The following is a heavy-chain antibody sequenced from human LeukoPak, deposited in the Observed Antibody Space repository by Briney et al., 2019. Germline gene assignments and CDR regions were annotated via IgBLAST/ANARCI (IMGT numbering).Heavy chain of an antibody. CDR1: RFTLNTYW. D-gene: IGHD1-1*01. CDR3: AREGTSGTHLNWFDP. Sequence: GGSLRLSCAASRFTLNTYWRSWVRQAPGKGPEWGANIKQYGSGKYYGDSVKGRFTISRDNAKNSLYLQMNSLRAEDTAVYYCAREGTSGTHLNWFDPWGQGTLVTVSS. V-gene: IGHV3-7*01. CDR2: IKQYGSGK. J-gene: IGHJ5*02.